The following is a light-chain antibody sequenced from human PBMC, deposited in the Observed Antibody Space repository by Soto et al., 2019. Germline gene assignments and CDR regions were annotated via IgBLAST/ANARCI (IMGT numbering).Light chain of an antibody. CDR1: QSVSSN. CDR3: QQYNNWPLA. Sequence: EIVMTQSPATLSVSPGERATLSCRASQSVSSNLACYQQKPGQATRLLIYGASTRATGIPARFSGSGSGTELTLTISSLQSEDFAVYYCQQYNNWPLAFGQGTKVEIK. J-gene: IGKJ1*01. V-gene: IGKV3-15*01. CDR2: GAS.